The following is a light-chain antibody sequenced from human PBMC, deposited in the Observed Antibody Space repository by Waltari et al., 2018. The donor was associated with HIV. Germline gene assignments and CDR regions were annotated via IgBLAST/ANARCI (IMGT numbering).Light chain of an antibody. Sequence: SYELTQPPSVSVSPGQTASITCSGDKLGDKYACWYQQKPGQSPVLVIYQDSKRPSGIPERFSGSNSGNTATLTISGTQAMDEDDYYCQAWDSSTGLYVFGTGTKVTVL. CDR3: QAWDSSTGLYV. J-gene: IGLJ1*01. CDR2: QDS. CDR1: KLGDKY. V-gene: IGLV3-1*01.